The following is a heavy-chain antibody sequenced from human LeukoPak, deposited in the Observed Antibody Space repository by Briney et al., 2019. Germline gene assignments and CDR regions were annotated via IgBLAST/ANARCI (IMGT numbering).Heavy chain of an antibody. D-gene: IGHD4-17*01. Sequence: GGSLRLSCAASGFTFSSYGMHWVRQAPGKGLEWVAFIRYDGSNKYYADSVKGRFTISRDNSKNTLYLQMNSLRAEDTAVYYCAKVALPTTVTTLPAKWYFDYWGQGALVTVSS. CDR1: GFTFSSYG. CDR3: AKVALPTTVTTLPAKWYFDY. J-gene: IGHJ4*02. CDR2: IRYDGSNK. V-gene: IGHV3-30*02.